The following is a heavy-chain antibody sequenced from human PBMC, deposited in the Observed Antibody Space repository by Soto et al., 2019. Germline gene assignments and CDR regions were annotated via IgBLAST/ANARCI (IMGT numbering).Heavy chain of an antibody. V-gene: IGHV1-18*01. D-gene: IGHD3-22*01. J-gene: IGHJ6*02. CDR1: GYTFTSYG. Sequence: QVQLVQSGAEVKKPGASVKVSCTASGYTFTSYGISWVRQAPGQGLAWMGWISAYNGNTNYAQKLQGRVTMTTDTSTSTAYMELRSMRSDDTAVYYCARDSADYDDSSGYYPLVGDYYYGMDVWGQGTTVTVSS. CDR3: ARDSADYDDSSGYYPLVGDYYYGMDV. CDR2: ISAYNGNT.